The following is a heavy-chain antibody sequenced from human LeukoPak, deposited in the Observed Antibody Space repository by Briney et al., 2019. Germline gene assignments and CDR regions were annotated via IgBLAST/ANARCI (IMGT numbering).Heavy chain of an antibody. Sequence: KAGGSLRLSCAASGFTFSSYSMNWVHQAPGKGLEWVSSISSSSSSIYYADSVKGRFTISRDNAKNSLYLQMNSLRAEDTAVYYCARDHGGHYYMDVWGKGTTVTVSS. CDR1: GFTFSSYS. D-gene: IGHD4-23*01. V-gene: IGHV3-21*01. CDR2: ISSSSSSI. CDR3: ARDHGGHYYMDV. J-gene: IGHJ6*03.